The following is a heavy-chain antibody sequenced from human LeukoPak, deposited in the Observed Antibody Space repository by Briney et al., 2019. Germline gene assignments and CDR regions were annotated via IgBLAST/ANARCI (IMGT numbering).Heavy chain of an antibody. CDR3: ARGGFDY. J-gene: IGHJ4*02. Sequence: ASVKVSCKASGYTFSGYYIHWVRQAPGPGLEWMGWINPNSGDTHYAQKFQGRVTLTRDTSIGTAYMELSSLRSDVTAVYYCARGGFDYWGQGTLVTVSS. CDR2: INPNSGDT. V-gene: IGHV1-2*02. CDR1: GYTFSGYY.